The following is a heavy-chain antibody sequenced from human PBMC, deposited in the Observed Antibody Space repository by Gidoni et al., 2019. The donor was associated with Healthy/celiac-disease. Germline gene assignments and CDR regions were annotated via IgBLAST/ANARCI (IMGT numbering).Heavy chain of an antibody. CDR2: IIPIFGTA. D-gene: IGHD3-22*01. V-gene: IGHV1-69*06. Sequence: QVQLVQSGAEVKKPGSSVKVSCKASGATFSSYAISWVRQAPGQGLEWMGGIIPIFGTANYAQKFQGRVTITADKSTSTAYMELSSLRSEDTAVYYCARDQGYYDSSGYYYFDYWGQGTLVTVSS. J-gene: IGHJ4*02. CDR1: GATFSSYA. CDR3: ARDQGYYDSSGYYYFDY.